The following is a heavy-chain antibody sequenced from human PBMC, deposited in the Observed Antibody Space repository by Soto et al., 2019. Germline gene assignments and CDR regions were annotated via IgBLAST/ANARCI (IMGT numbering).Heavy chain of an antibody. Sequence: QITLKESGPTLVKPTQTLTLTCTFSGFSLNTNAVGVGWIRQPPGKALEWLALVYWDDDKQYNLFLKSRLAITKDTSKNQVVLTMTNMDPVDTATYYCAHAAFGEFVGSFGYWGQGTLVTVSS. CDR3: AHAAFGEFVGSFGY. CDR2: VYWDDDK. CDR1: GFSLNTNAVG. J-gene: IGHJ4*02. V-gene: IGHV2-5*02. D-gene: IGHD3-10*01.